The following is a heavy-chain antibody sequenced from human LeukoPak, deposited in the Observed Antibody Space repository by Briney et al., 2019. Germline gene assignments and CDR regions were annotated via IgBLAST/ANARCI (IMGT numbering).Heavy chain of an antibody. V-gene: IGHV3-23*01. CDR1: GFTFRSHA. CDR2: IYENGGTT. Sequence: GGSLRLSCVGSGFTFRSHAMSWVRQSPEKGLEFVSGIYENGGTTYYADSVKGRFSISRDNSKNTLYLQMDSLRGEDTAVYYCAKDFRIGYSAHFDYWGQGALVTVSS. CDR3: AKDFRIGYSAHFDY. D-gene: IGHD2-21*01. J-gene: IGHJ4*02.